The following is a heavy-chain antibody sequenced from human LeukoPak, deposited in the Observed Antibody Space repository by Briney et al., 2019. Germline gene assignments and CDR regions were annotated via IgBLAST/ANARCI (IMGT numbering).Heavy chain of an antibody. J-gene: IGHJ3*02. V-gene: IGHV1-2*02. Sequence: ASVKVSCKASGYTFSGYYMLWVRQAPGQGLEWMGWINPNNSGTQYAQKFQGRVTVTRDTSISTAYMELSRLRSDDTAVYYCARDRDPSSPYDAFDIWGQGTMVTVSS. CDR1: GYTFSGYY. D-gene: IGHD3-10*01. CDR2: INPNNSGT. CDR3: ARDRDPSSPYDAFDI.